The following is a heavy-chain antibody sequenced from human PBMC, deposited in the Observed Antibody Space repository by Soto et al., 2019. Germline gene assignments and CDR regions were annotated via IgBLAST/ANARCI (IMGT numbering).Heavy chain of an antibody. V-gene: IGHV4-34*01. CDR2: INHSGST. CDR3: ARVTDFWSGYYPITPYFDY. J-gene: IGHJ4*02. D-gene: IGHD3-3*01. CDR1: GGSFSGYY. Sequence: SETLSLTCAVYGGSFSGYYWSWIRQPPGKGLEWIGEINHSGSTNYNPSLKSRVTISVDTSKNQFSLKLSSVTAADTAVYYCARVTDFWSGYYPITPYFDYWGQGTLVTVSS.